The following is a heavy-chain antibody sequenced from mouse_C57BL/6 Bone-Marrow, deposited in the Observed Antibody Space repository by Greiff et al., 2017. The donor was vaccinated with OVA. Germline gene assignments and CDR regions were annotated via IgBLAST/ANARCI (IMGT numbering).Heavy chain of an antibody. Sequence: EVMLVESGGGLVKPGGSLKLSCAASGFTFSSYTMSWVSQTPEKRLEWVATISGGGGNTYYPDSVKGRFTISRDNAKNTLYLQMSSLRSEDTALYDCASLYYDYDVGYAYWGQGTLVTVSA. V-gene: IGHV5-9*01. D-gene: IGHD2-4*01. CDR3: ASLYYDYDVGYAY. CDR1: GFTFSSYT. J-gene: IGHJ3*01. CDR2: ISGGGGNT.